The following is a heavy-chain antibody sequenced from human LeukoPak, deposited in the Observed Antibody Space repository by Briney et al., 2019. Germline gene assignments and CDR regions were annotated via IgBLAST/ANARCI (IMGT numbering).Heavy chain of an antibody. J-gene: IGHJ4*02. V-gene: IGHV4-59*12. D-gene: IGHD6-13*01. Sequence: PSETLSLTCTVSGGSISTYYWNWIRQPPGKGLEWIGYIYSSGSTTYNPSLKSRVTISVDTSKNQFSLKLSSVTAADTAVYYCARASEAAGTFHTYFDYWGQGTLVTVSS. CDR1: GGSISTYY. CDR2: IYSSGST. CDR3: ARASEAAGTFHTYFDY.